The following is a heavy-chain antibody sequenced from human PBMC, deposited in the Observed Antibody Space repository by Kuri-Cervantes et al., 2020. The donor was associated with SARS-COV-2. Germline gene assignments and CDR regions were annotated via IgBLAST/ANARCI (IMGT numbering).Heavy chain of an antibody. D-gene: IGHD3-10*02. CDR3: ASHVGERRGGFSAFDI. CDR1: GHTFTSYY. V-gene: IGHV1-46*01. CDR2: INPSGGST. Sequence: ASVKVSCKASGHTFTSYYMHWVRQAPGQGLEWMGIINPSGGSTSYAQKFQGRVTMTRDTSTSTVYMELSSLRSEDTAVYYCASHVGERRGGFSAFDIWGQGTMVTVSS. J-gene: IGHJ3*02.